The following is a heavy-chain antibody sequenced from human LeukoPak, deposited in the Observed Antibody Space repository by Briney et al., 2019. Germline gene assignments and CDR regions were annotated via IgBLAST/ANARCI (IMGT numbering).Heavy chain of an antibody. J-gene: IGHJ5*02. Sequence: SETLSLTCAVSGGSISSSNWWSWVRQPPGKGLEWIGEIYHSGSTNYNPSLKSRVTISVDKSKNQFSLKLSSVTAADTAVYYCARDIVVVTENWFDPWGQGTLVTVSS. D-gene: IGHD2-21*02. CDR1: GGSISSSNW. V-gene: IGHV4-4*02. CDR2: IYHSGST. CDR3: ARDIVVVTENWFDP.